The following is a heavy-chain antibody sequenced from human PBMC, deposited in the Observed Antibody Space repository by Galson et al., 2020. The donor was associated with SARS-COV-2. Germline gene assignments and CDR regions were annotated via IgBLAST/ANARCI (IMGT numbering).Heavy chain of an antibody. CDR1: GFTFSSYA. J-gene: IGHJ4*02. D-gene: IGHD2-21*02. CDR2: ISYDGSNK. CDR3: AREAYCGGDCYSVFDY. V-gene: IGHV3-30*04. Sequence: GESLKISCAASGFTFSSYAMHWVRQAPGKGLEWVAVISYDGSNKYYADSVKGRFTISRDNSKNRLYLQMNSLRAEDTAVYYCAREAYCGGDCYSVFDYWGQGTLVTVSS.